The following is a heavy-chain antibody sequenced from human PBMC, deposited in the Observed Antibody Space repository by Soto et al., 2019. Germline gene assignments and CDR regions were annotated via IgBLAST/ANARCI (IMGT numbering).Heavy chain of an antibody. CDR3: ARGKIGSSGYYAVAYNWFDP. CDR2: IIPIFGTA. J-gene: IGHJ5*02. D-gene: IGHD3-22*01. CDR1: GGTFSSYA. Sequence: QVQLVQSGAEVKKPGSSVKVSCKASGGTFSSYAISWVRQAPGPGLEWMGGIIPIFGTANYAQKFQGRVTITADKSTSTAYMELSSLRSEDTAVYYCARGKIGSSGYYAVAYNWFDPWGQGTLVTVSS. V-gene: IGHV1-69*06.